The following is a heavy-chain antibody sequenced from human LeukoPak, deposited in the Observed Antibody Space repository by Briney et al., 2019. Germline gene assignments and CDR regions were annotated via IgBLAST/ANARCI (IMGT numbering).Heavy chain of an antibody. D-gene: IGHD1-26*01. V-gene: IGHV3-74*01. Sequence: GGSLRLSCAASGFTFNYWMHWVRQAPGKGLVWVSRIKNDGSSTSYADSVKGRFTISRDNAKNTLYLQMNSLRAEDTAVYYCARDAGSPPPLYYYYGMDVWGQGTTVTVSS. J-gene: IGHJ6*02. CDR2: IKNDGSST. CDR3: ARDAGSPPPLYYYYGMDV. CDR1: GFTFNYW.